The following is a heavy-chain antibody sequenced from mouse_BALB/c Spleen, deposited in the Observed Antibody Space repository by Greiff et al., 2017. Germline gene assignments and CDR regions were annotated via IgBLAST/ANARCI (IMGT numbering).Heavy chain of an antibody. J-gene: IGHJ4*01. V-gene: IGHV5-9-4*01. D-gene: IGHD1-1*01. Sequence: EVHLVESGGGLVKPGGSLKLSCAASGFTFSSYAMSWVRQSPEKRLEWVAEISSGGSYTYYPDTVTGRFTISRDNAKNTLYLEMSSLRSEDTAMYYCAREGAYYGSRYAMDDWGQGTSVTVSS. CDR2: ISSGGSYT. CDR1: GFTFSSYA. CDR3: AREGAYYGSRYAMDD.